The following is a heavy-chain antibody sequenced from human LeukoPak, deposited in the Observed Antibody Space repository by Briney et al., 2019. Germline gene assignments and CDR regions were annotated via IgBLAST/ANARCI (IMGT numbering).Heavy chain of an antibody. CDR3: ATTGTTGVRDDAFDI. Sequence: GASVTVSCTASGYTFTSNYIHWVRQAPGQGLEWMGMIYPRDGSTSYAQKFQGRVTVTRDTSTSTVHMELSSLRSEDTAVYYCATTGTTGVRDDAFDIWGQGTMVTVSS. D-gene: IGHD1-1*01. J-gene: IGHJ3*02. V-gene: IGHV1-46*01. CDR2: IYPRDGST. CDR1: GYTFTSNY.